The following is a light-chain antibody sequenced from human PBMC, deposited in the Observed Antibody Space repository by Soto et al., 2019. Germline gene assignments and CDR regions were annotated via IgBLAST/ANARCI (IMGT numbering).Light chain of an antibody. CDR3: QHFGSSPPWP. V-gene: IGKV3-20*01. CDR2: GAS. CDR1: QSVSSNY. J-gene: IGKJ1*01. Sequence: ENVLTQFPGTLYLSTGERATLSCRASQSVSSNYLAWYQQKPGQAPRLLIYGASSRAAGIPDRFRGSGSGTDFTLTISRLEPEDFAVYYCQHFGSSPPWPFGQGTKVEMK.